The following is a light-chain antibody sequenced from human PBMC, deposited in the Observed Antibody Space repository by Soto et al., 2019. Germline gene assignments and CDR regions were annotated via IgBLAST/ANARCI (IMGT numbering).Light chain of an antibody. V-gene: IGKV1-5*01. CDR1: QNINNW. CDR3: QHTRT. Sequence: DFQMTQSPSTLSASVGDRVTITCRASQNINNWVAWYQQKPGKAPKFLIYDASTLQRGVSSRFSGSVFGTEFSLTINSLQPDDSGSYYCQHTRTFGQGTKVEVK. CDR2: DAS. J-gene: IGKJ1*01.